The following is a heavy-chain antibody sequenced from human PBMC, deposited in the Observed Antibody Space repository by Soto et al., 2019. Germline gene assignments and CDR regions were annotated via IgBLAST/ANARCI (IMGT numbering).Heavy chain of an antibody. Sequence: EVQLVESGGGLVQPGGSLRLSCAASGFTLSGRSMHWVRQASGKGLVWVSGIDNAGTDSTYADSVKGRFTSSRDNAKNMLYLQMYSLRVEDTAVYYCARGWFGPDVLGKGTMVTVSS. D-gene: IGHD3-10*01. J-gene: IGHJ6*04. CDR1: GFTLSGRS. CDR3: ARGWFGPDV. V-gene: IGHV3-74*01. CDR2: IDNAGTDS.